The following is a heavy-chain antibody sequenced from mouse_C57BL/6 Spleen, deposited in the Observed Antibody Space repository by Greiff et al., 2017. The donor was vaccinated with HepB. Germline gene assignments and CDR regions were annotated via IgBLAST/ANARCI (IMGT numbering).Heavy chain of an antibody. CDR1: GYTFTDYE. CDR3: TGLPGDFDY. CDR2: IDPETGGT. V-gene: IGHV1-15*01. Sequence: VQLQQSGAELVRPGASVTLSCKASGYTFTDYEMHWVKQTPVHGLEWIGAIDPETGGTAYNQKFKGKAILAADKSSSTAYMELRSLTSEDSAVYYCTGLPGDFDYWGQGTTLTVSS. J-gene: IGHJ2*01. D-gene: IGHD2-4*01.